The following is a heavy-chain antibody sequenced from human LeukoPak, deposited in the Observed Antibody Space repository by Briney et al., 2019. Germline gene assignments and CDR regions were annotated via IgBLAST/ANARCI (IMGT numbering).Heavy chain of an antibody. CDR2: ISWDGGST. J-gene: IGHJ4*02. CDR1: GFTFDDYA. Sequence: GGSLRLSCAASGFTFDDYAMHWVRQAPGKGLEWVSLISWDGGSTYYADSVKGRFTISRDNSKNSLYLQMNSLRAEDTAVYYCARDRIFGVETFFDYWGQGTLVTVSS. V-gene: IGHV3-43D*03. CDR3: ARDRIFGVETFFDY. D-gene: IGHD3-3*01.